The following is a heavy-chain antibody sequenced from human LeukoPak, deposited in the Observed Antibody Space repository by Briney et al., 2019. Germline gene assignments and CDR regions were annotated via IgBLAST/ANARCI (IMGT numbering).Heavy chain of an antibody. Sequence: ASVKVSCKASGYTFTSYDINWVRQATGRGLEWMGWMNPNSGNTGYAQKFQGRVTMTRNTSISTAYMELSSLRSEDTAVYYCAKDPPQLLWFGELGDWGQGTLVTVSS. J-gene: IGHJ4*02. CDR3: AKDPPQLLWFGELGD. V-gene: IGHV1-8*01. CDR2: MNPNSGNT. CDR1: GYTFTSYD. D-gene: IGHD3-10*01.